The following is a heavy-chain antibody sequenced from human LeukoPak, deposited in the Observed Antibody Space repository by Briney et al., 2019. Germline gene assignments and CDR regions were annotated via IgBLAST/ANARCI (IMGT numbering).Heavy chain of an antibody. CDR2: IYYSGST. J-gene: IGHJ6*04. D-gene: IGHD2-2*01. CDR3: ARLIVVPARYYYYGMDV. V-gene: IGHV4-59*12. Sequence: SETLSLTCTVSGGSINNYYWSWFRQPPGKGLEWIGYIYYSGSTTYNPSLKSRVTISVDTSKNQFSLKLSSVTAADTAVYYCARLIVVPARYYYYGMDVWGKGTTVTVSS. CDR1: GGSINNYY.